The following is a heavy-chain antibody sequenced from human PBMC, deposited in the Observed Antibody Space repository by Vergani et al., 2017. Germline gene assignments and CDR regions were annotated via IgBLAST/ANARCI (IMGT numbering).Heavy chain of an antibody. CDR1: GGSFSGYY. V-gene: IGHV4-34*01. CDR3: CGDSSGWEKYFDY. Sequence: QVQLQQWGAGLLKPSETLSLTCAVYGGSFSGYYWSWIRQPPGNGLEWIGEINHSGSTNYNPSLKSRVTISVDTSKNQFPLKLSSVTAADTAVYYCCGDSSGWEKYFDYWGQGTLVTVSS. D-gene: IGHD6-19*01. CDR2: INHSGST. J-gene: IGHJ4*02.